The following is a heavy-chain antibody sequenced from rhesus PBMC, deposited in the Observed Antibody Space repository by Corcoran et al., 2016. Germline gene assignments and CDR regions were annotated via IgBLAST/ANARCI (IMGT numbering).Heavy chain of an antibody. V-gene: IGHV4-165*01. D-gene: IGHD5-12*01. CDR3: ARDQGYSYSYPGLDS. J-gene: IGHJ6*01. CDR2: ISGSSGST. CDR1: GGSFSGYY. Sequence: QVQLQESGPGLVKPSETLSLTCAVSGGSFSGYYWGWTRQPPGKGPEWIGYISGSSGSTDYNPSLKSRVTISTDTSKNQFSLKLSSVTAADTAVYYCARDQGYSYSYPGLDSWGQGVVVTVSS.